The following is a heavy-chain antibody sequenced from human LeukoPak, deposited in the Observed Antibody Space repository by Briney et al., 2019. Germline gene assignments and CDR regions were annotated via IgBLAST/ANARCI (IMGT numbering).Heavy chain of an antibody. CDR1: GFTFSSYG. CDR3: AKEAYYYDSSSPPFDY. V-gene: IGHV3-30*18. Sequence: PGGSLRLSCAASGFTFSSYGMHWVRQAPGKGLEWVAVISYDGSNKYYADSVKGRFTISRDNSKNTLYLQMNSLRAEDTAVYYCAKEAYYYDSSSPPFDYWGQGTLVTVSS. J-gene: IGHJ4*02. D-gene: IGHD3-22*01. CDR2: ISYDGSNK.